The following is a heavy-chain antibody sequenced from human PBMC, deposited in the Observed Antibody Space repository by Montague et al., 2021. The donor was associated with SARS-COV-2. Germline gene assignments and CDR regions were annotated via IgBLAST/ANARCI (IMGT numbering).Heavy chain of an antibody. J-gene: IGHJ4*02. V-gene: IGHV4-38-2*02. CDR2: RYQNGAT. D-gene: IGHD3-3*01. Sequence: SETLSLTCSVSGFSISSGYYWGWIRQTPGKGLEWIGSRYQNGATXYSPSLKRPVTILLDTSKNQFSLSLTSVTAADTVVYYCARSGVGIFDFSYFDSWGQGALVIVSS. CDR3: ARSGVGIFDFSYFDS. CDR1: GFSISSGYY.